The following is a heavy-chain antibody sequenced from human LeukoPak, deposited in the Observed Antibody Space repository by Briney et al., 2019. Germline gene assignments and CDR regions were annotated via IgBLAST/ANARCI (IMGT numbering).Heavy chain of an antibody. CDR2: INAGNGNT. Sequence: GASVKVSCKASGYIFTSYAMHWVRQAPGQRLEWMGWINAGNGNTKYSQKFQGRVTITRDTSASTAYMELSSLRSEDTAVYYCASSSRTGPYWFDPWGQGTLVTVSS. J-gene: IGHJ5*02. CDR3: ASSSRTGPYWFDP. CDR1: GYIFTSYA. V-gene: IGHV1-3*01. D-gene: IGHD6-13*01.